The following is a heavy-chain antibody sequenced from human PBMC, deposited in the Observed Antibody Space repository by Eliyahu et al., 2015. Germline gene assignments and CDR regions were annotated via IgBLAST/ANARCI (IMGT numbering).Heavy chain of an antibody. V-gene: IGHV3-21*01. CDR2: ISSSSSYI. CDR1: GFTFSSYS. CDR3: ARGKFGGATLYGMDV. D-gene: IGHD1-26*01. J-gene: IGHJ6*02. Sequence: EVQLVESGGGLVKPGGSLRLSCAASGFTFSSYSMNWVRQAPGKGLEWVSSISSSSSYIYYADSVKGRFTISRDNAKNSLYLQMNSLRAEDTAVYYCARGKFGGATLYGMDVWGQGTTVTVSS.